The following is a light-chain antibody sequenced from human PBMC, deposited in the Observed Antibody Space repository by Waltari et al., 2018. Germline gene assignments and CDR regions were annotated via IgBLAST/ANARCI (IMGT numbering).Light chain of an antibody. V-gene: IGKV3-11*01. CDR1: QSVSSY. J-gene: IGKJ3*01. CDR3: QQRTNSFT. Sequence: EIVLTQSPATLSLSPGERPTLPCRASQSVSSYLAWYQQKPGQAPTLLIYDASNRATGIPARFSGSGSGTDFTLTISSLEPEDFAVYYCQQRTNSFTFGPGTKVDIK. CDR2: DAS.